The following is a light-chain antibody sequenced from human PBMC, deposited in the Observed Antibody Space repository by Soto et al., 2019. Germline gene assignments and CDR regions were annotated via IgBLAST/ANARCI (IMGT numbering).Light chain of an antibody. V-gene: IGLV1-44*01. CDR1: TSNIGSHT. CDR2: SNN. J-gene: IGLJ2*01. Sequence: QSVLTQPPSASGTPGQRVTISCSGSTSNIGSHTVNWYQQLPGTAPKLLIYSNNQRPSGVPDRFSGSKSGTSASLAISGLQSEHEADYYCAAWDDSLNGVVFSGGTKLTVL. CDR3: AAWDDSLNGVV.